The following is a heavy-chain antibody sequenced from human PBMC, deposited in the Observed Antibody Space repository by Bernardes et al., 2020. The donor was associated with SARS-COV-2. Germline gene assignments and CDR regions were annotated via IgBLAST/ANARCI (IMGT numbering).Heavy chain of an antibody. CDR2: IHPDGSKQ. J-gene: IGHJ4*02. D-gene: IGHD3-16*01. V-gene: IGHV3-7*03. Sequence: GGSLRLSRAASGFTFSSYWMNWVRQAPGKGLEWVADIHPDGSKQSYVDSVRGRFTISRDNAKNSLYLQINSLRAEDTALYYCAREGRRMGAFDYWGQGTLVTVSS. CDR1: GFTFSSYW. CDR3: AREGRRMGAFDY.